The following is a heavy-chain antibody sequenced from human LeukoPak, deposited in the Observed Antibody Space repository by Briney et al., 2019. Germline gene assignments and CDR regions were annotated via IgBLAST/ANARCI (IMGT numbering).Heavy chain of an antibody. Sequence: ASVKVSCKASGYTFTSYGISWVRQAPGQGLEWMGWISAYNGNTNYAQKLQGRVTMTTDTSTSTAYMELRSLRSDDTAVYYCARDRGYYYGCGRTRYYFDYWGQGTLVTVSS. D-gene: IGHD3-10*01. V-gene: IGHV1-18*01. CDR2: ISAYNGNT. CDR3: ARDRGYYYGCGRTRYYFDY. CDR1: GYTFTSYG. J-gene: IGHJ4*02.